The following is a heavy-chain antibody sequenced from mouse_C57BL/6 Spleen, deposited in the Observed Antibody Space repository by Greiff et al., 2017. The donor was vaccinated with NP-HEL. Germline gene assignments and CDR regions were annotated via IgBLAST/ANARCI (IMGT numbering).Heavy chain of an antibody. J-gene: IGHJ3*01. D-gene: IGHD6-1*01. CDR1: GYTFTSYD. CDR2: IYPRDGST. V-gene: IGHV1-85*01. CDR3: ARSSCSGNDVGWFAY. Sequence: QVQLQQSGPELVKPGASVKLSCKASGYTFTSYDINWVKQRPGQGLEWIGWIYPRDGSTKYNEKFKGKATLTVDTSSSTAYMELHSLTSEDSAVYFCARSSCSGNDVGWFAYWGQGTLVTVSA.